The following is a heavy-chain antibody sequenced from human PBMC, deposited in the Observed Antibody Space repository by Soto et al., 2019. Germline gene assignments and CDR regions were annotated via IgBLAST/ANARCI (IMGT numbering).Heavy chain of an antibody. CDR1: GLNFSSSA. Sequence: GGSLRLSCATSGLNFSSSAMQWARQAPGKGLEWVGRIRSRPHNYATTYAASVEGRFTISRADSKNTVYLQMNGLKTDDTAMYYCTTERDYWGRGTLVTVSS. CDR3: TTERDY. V-gene: IGHV3-73*01. CDR2: IRSRPHNYAT. J-gene: IGHJ4*02.